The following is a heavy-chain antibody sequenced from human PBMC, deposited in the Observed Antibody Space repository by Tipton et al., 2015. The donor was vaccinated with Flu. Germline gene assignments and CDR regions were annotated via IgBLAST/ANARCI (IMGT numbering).Heavy chain of an antibody. J-gene: IGHJ6*02. CDR1: GGSISSSSYY. Sequence: LRLSCTVSGGSISSSSYYWGWIRQPPGKGLEWIGSIYYSGSTYYNPSLKSRVTISVDTSKNQLSLKLSSVTAADTAVYYCASIPSMVQGVIIPDYYYYGMDVWGQGTTVTVSS. D-gene: IGHD3-10*01. CDR3: ASIPSMVQGVIIPDYYYYGMDV. V-gene: IGHV4-39*07. CDR2: IYYSGST.